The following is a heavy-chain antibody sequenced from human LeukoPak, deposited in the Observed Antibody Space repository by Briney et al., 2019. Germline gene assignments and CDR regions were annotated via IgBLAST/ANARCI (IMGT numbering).Heavy chain of an antibody. CDR1: GFTFSSYN. J-gene: IGHJ4*02. D-gene: IGHD2-2*01. CDR2: VSSSGSYI. V-gene: IGHV3-21*01. Sequence: KPGGSLRLSCAASGFTFSSYNMNWVRQAPGKGLEWVSFVSSSGSYIYYADSVKGRFTISRDNAKNSLYLQMNSLRAEDTAVYYCARAGEYCSSTSCYALWGQGTLVTVS. CDR3: ARAGEYCSSTSCYAL.